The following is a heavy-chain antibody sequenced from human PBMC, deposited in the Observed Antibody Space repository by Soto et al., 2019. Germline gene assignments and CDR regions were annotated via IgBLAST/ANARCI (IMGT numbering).Heavy chain of an antibody. CDR1: GYTFTSYG. Sequence: GASVKVSCKASGYTFTSYGIIWVRQAPGQGLEWMGWISAYNGNTNYAQKLQGRVTMTTDTSTSTAYMELRSLRSDDTAVYYCARGFVGYFDRVNWFDPWGQGTLVTVSS. CDR2: ISAYNGNT. D-gene: IGHD3-9*01. J-gene: IGHJ5*02. V-gene: IGHV1-18*01. CDR3: ARGFVGYFDRVNWFDP.